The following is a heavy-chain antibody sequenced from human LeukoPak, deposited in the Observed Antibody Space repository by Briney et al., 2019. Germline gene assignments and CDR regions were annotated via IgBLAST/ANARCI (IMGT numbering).Heavy chain of an antibody. J-gene: IGHJ4*02. CDR3: ARDDSRGYRPFY. CDR2: INPSGGST. V-gene: IGHV1-46*03. D-gene: IGHD3-22*01. CDR1: GYTFTSYY. Sequence: ASVKVSCKASGYTFTSYYMHWVRQAPGQGLEWMGLINPSGGSTSYAQKFQGRVTMTRNTSTSTVYMELSSLRSEDTAVYYCARDDSRGYRPFYWGQGTLVTVSS.